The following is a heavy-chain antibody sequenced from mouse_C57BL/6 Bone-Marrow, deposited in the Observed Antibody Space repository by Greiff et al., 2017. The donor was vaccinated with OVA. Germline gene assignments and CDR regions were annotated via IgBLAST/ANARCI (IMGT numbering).Heavy chain of an antibody. CDR3: ITAAWAVFAY. Sequence: VQLKQSGAELVRPGASVKLSCTASGFNIKDDYMHWVKQRPEQGLEWIGWIDPENGDTEYASKFQGKATITADTSSNTAYLQLSSLTSEDTAVYYCITAAWAVFAYWGQGTLVTVSA. D-gene: IGHD4-1*01. J-gene: IGHJ3*01. CDR2: IDPENGDT. CDR1: GFNIKDDY. V-gene: IGHV14-4*01.